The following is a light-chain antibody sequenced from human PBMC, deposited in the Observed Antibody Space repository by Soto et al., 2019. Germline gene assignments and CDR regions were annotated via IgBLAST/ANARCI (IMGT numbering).Light chain of an antibody. Sequence: DLQMTQSPSSLSASVGDRVTITCRASQSISSYLNWYQKKPGKAPKALIYWASTRESGVPDRFSGSGSGTDFTLTISRLQAEDVAVYYCQQYYTTPWTFGQGTKLDIK. J-gene: IGKJ1*01. V-gene: IGKV1-39*01. CDR1: QSISSY. CDR3: QQYYTTPWT. CDR2: WAS.